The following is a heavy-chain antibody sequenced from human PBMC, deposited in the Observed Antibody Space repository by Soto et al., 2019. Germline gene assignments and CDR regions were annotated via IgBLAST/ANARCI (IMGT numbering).Heavy chain of an antibody. D-gene: IGHD5-12*01. CDR2: ISSSSSYI. Sequence: EVQLVESGGGLVKPGGSLRLSCAACGFTFSSYSMNWVRQAPGKGLEWVSSISSSSSYIYYADSVKGRFTISRDNAKNSLYLQMNSLRAEDTAVYYCARVAGGYDLYYYYYMDVWGKGTTVTVSS. V-gene: IGHV3-21*01. CDR1: GFTFSSYS. J-gene: IGHJ6*03. CDR3: ARVAGGYDLYYYYYMDV.